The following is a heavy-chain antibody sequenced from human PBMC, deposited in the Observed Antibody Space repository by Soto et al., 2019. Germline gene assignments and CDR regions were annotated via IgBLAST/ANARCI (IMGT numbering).Heavy chain of an antibody. Sequence: GGSLRLSCAASGFTFSSYAMSWVRQAPGKGLEWVSAISGSGGSTYYADSVKGRFTISRDNSKNTLYLQMNSLRAEDTAVYYCAKGSIVVVVAGTSSDYWGQGTLVTVSS. J-gene: IGHJ4*02. CDR2: ISGSGGST. D-gene: IGHD2-15*01. CDR1: GFTFSSYA. CDR3: AKGSIVVVVAGTSSDY. V-gene: IGHV3-23*01.